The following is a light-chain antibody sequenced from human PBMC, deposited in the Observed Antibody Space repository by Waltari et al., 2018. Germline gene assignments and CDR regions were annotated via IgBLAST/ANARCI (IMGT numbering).Light chain of an antibody. V-gene: IGKV3-20*01. CDR1: QSLSSTY. CDR2: GAS. CDR3: QQYATSPFS. Sequence: VLTQSPVTLSLSPGERATLSCRASQSLSSTYLAWYQQKPGQAPRLLIYGASSRATGIPNRFSGSGSETDFTLTISRLEPEDFAVYYCQQYATSPFSFGGGTKVETK. J-gene: IGKJ4*01.